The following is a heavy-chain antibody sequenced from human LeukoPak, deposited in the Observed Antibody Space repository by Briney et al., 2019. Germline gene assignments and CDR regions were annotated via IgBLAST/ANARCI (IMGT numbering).Heavy chain of an antibody. D-gene: IGHD5-18*01. J-gene: IGHJ6*02. CDR2: IIPIFGTA. CDR1: GGTFSIYA. CDR3: ASPSGYSYVTAREYYYYGMDV. Sequence: SVTVSFTASGGTFSIYAISWVRQAPGQGLEWMGGIIPIFGTANYAQKFQGRVTITADESTSTAYMKLSSLRSEDTAVYYCASPSGYSYVTAREYYYYGMDVWGQGTTVTVSS. V-gene: IGHV1-69*13.